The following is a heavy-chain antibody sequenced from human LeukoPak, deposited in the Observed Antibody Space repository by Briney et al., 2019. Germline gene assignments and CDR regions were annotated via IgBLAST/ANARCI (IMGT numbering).Heavy chain of an antibody. CDR3: ARLAYGSTY. V-gene: IGHV4-34*01. J-gene: IGHJ4*02. CDR1: GGSFSSYY. D-gene: IGHD3-10*01. Sequence: SETLSLTCAVYGGSFSSYYWSWIRQPPGKGLEWIGSFYHTGNTYYNSSLKSRVAISVDTSKNQFSLNLSSVTAADTAIYYCARLAYGSTYWGQGTLVTVSS. CDR2: FYHTGNT.